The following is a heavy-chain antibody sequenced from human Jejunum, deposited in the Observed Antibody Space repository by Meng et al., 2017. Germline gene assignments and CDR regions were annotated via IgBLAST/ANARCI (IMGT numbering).Heavy chain of an antibody. V-gene: IGHV4-38-2*01. J-gene: IGHJ5*02. Sequence: SETLSLTCAVSGYSINRGYYWVWIRRAPGEGLEWIGHIHQNGNTYYNPSLRSRVTISVDTSKNQFSLRLRSVTAADAAVYYCARGDRTSTTPWGQGTLVTVSS. CDR3: ARGDRTSTTP. CDR1: GYSINRGYY. D-gene: IGHD2-2*01. CDR2: IHQNGNT.